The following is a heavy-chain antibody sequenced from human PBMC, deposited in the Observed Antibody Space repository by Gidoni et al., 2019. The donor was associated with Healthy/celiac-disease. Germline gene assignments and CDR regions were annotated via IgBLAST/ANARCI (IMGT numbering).Heavy chain of an antibody. V-gene: IGHV3-30*18. D-gene: IGHD3-22*01. J-gene: IGHJ3*02. CDR3: AKGPSHYYDSSGNTPPEGFDI. CDR2: ISDDGSNK. CDR1: GSTFSSHG. Sequence: QVQLVESGGGVVQPGRSLRLSCAASGSTFSSHGMHWFRQAPAKGLGGVGVISDDGSNKYYGDSVKGRFTISRDNSKNTLYLQMNSLRAEDTAVYYCAKGPSHYYDSSGNTPPEGFDIWGQGTMVTVSS.